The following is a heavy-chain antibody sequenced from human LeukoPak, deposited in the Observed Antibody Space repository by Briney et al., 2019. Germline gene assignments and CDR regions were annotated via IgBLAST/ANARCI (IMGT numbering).Heavy chain of an antibody. CDR2: ISSSSSTI. J-gene: IGHJ4*02. D-gene: IGHD2-2*01. CDR3: ARGDCSSTSCYAASFDY. CDR1: GFTFSSYS. V-gene: IGHV3-48*01. Sequence: GGSLRLSCAASGFTFSSYSMNWVRQAPGKGLEWVSYISSSSSTIYYADSVKGRFTISRDNAKNSLYLQMNSLRAEDTAVYYCARGDCSSTSCYAASFDYWGQGTLVTVSS.